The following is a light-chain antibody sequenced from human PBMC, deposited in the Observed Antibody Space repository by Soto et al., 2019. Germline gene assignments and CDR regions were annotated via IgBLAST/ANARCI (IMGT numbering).Light chain of an antibody. CDR2: EVS. V-gene: IGLV2-14*01. CDR3: SSYTTIDTYV. J-gene: IGLJ1*01. Sequence: QSALTQPASVPGSPGQSITISCTGTSSDVGGYNYVSWSQQHPGKAPKLMIYEVSNRPSGVSNRFSGSKSGNTASLTISGLQAEDEADYYCSSYTTIDTYVFGTGTKVTVL. CDR1: SSDVGGYNY.